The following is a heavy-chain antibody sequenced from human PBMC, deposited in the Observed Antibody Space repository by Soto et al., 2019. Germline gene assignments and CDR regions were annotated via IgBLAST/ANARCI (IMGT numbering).Heavy chain of an antibody. D-gene: IGHD3-10*01. CDR2: ISGSGGST. V-gene: IGHV3-23*01. J-gene: IGHJ4*02. CDR3: AKDKHYYGSGTKGPFDY. CDR1: GVTFSSYA. Sequence: PGGALRVSCSASGVTFSSYAMSWVRQAPGKGLEWVSAISGSGGSTYYADSVKGRFTISRDNSKNTLYLQMNSLRAEDTAVYYCAKDKHYYGSGTKGPFDYWGQGTLVTVSS.